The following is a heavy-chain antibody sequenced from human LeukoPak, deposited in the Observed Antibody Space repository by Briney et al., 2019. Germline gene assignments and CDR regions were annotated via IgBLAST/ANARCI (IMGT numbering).Heavy chain of an antibody. CDR3: ASRRGGAVAGDNWFDP. D-gene: IGHD6-19*01. CDR2: IYYSGST. J-gene: IGHJ5*02. V-gene: IGHV4-59*08. CDR1: GGSISSYY. Sequence: SETLSLTCTVSGGSISSYYWSWIRQPPGKGPEWIGYIYYSGSTNYNPSLKSRVTISVDTSKNQFSLKLSSVTAADTAVYYCASRRGGAVAGDNWFDPWGQGTLVTVSS.